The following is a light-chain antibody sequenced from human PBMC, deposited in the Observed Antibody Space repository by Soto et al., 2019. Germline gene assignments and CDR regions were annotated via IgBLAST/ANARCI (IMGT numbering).Light chain of an antibody. CDR3: QQRDDWWT. V-gene: IGKV3-15*01. CDR1: QSVRIN. CDR2: GAS. Sequence: EIVMTQSPATLAVSPGERATLSCRASQSVRINVAWYQQKNGQAPRLLVYGASTRASGIPDRFSGSGSGTEFTLTISSLEPEDSAVYYCQQRDDWWTFGPGTKVEIK. J-gene: IGKJ1*01.